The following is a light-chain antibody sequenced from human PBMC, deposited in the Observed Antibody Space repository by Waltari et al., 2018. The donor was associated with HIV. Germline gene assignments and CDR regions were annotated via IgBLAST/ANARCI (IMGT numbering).Light chain of an antibody. CDR3: QQSYNTPWT. CDR2: SAA. J-gene: IGKJ1*01. V-gene: IGKV1-39*01. CDR1: QSISNH. Sequence: DIQMTQSPSSLSASVGDRVTITCRASQSISNHLNWYQQKPAKAPKFLSYSAATLQGGVPSRFSGSGSGTEFTLTISSLQPEDFATYYCQQSYNTPWTFGQGTRVEIK.